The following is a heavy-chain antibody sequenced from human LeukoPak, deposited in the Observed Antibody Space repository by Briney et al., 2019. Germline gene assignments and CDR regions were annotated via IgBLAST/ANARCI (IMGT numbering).Heavy chain of an antibody. CDR3: ARVLDYGDAFDI. CDR2: INPNSGGT. J-gene: IGHJ3*02. CDR1: GYTFTGYY. D-gene: IGHD4-17*01. V-gene: IGHV1-2*02. Sequence: ASVKVSCKASGYTFTGYYMHWVRQAPGQGLEWMGWINPNSGGTNYAQKFQGRVTMTRDTSISTAYMELSRLRSDDTAVYYCARVLDYGDAFDIWGQGTMVTVSS.